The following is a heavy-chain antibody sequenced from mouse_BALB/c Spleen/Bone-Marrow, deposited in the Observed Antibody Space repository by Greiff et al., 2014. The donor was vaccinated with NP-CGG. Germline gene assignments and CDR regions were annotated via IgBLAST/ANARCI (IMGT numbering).Heavy chain of an antibody. CDR3: ARNWVYVDY. V-gene: IGHV1-69*02. J-gene: IGHJ2*01. D-gene: IGHD4-1*01. CDR2: IDPSDSET. Sequence: VHLVESGAELVKPGAPVKLSCKASGYTFTSYWMNWVKQRPGRGLEWIGRIDPSDSETHYNQKFKDKATLTVDKSSSTAYIQLSSLASEDAAAYDCARNWVYVDYWGQGTTLTVPA. CDR1: GYTFTSYW.